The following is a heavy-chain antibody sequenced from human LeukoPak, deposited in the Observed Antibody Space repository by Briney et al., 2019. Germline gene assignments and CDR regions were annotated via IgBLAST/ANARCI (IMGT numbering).Heavy chain of an antibody. CDR1: GYTFTSYY. V-gene: IGHV1-18*04. D-gene: IGHD4-17*01. J-gene: IGHJ4*02. CDR3: ARDNARAVTTEPFDY. Sequence: ASVKVSCKASGYTFTSYYMHWVRQAPGQGLEWMGWISAYNGNTNYAQKLQGRVTMTTDTSTSTAYMELRSLRSDDTAVYYCARDNARAVTTEPFDYWGQGTLVTVSS. CDR2: ISAYNGNT.